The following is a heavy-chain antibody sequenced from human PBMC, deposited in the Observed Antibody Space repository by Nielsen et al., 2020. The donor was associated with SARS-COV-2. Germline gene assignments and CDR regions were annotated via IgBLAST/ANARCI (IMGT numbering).Heavy chain of an antibody. CDR1: GFTFSSYN. V-gene: IGHV3-48*01. CDR3: VRGLQVPNGLAHR. J-gene: IGHJ4*02. CDR2: ISSSSGTI. Sequence: GESLKISCAASGFTFSSYNMNWVRQAPGKGLEWISYISSSSGTIYYADSVKGRFTISRDNAKNTLYLQMNSLRAEDTAVYYCVRGLQVPNGLAHRWGQGTLVTVSS. D-gene: IGHD3-16*01.